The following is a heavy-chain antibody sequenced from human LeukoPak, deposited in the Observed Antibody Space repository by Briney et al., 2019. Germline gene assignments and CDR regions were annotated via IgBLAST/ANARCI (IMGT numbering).Heavy chain of an antibody. D-gene: IGHD6-19*01. CDR2: IYTSGST. CDR1: GGSIRGYY. V-gene: IGHV4-4*07. J-gene: IGHJ5*01. Sequence: PSETLSLTCNVSGGSIRGYYWSWIRQPAGKGLEWIGRIYTSGSTNYNPSLKSRVTISVDTSKNQFSLKLSSVTAADTAVYYCARRHNSGWFVYWGQGILVTVSS. CDR3: ARRHNSGWFVY.